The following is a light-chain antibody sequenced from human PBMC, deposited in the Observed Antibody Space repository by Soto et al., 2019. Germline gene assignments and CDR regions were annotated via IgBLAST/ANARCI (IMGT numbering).Light chain of an antibody. CDR1: QSISTW. CDR2: KAS. J-gene: IGKJ4*01. CDR3: QHYDNSRLT. V-gene: IGKV1-5*03. Sequence: DLQMTQSPSTLSASVGDRVTITCRASQSISTWLAWYQQKPGKAPKLLIYKASSLESGVPSRFSGSGSGTEFTLTISSLQPDDSATYYCQHYDNSRLTFGGGTKVEIK.